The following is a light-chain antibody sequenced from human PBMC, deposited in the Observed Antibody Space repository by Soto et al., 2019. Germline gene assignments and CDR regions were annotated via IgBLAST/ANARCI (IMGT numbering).Light chain of an antibody. CDR3: QQSDSTPYT. CDR2: DAS. V-gene: IGKV1-39*01. Sequence: DIQMTQSPSSLSASVGDRVTITCRASQSISNYLNWYQQKPGKAPNILIYDASSLLSGVPSRFSGSGSGTDCTLTISTLQPEDFSIYYCQQSDSTPYTFGQGTKLEMK. CDR1: QSISNY. J-gene: IGKJ2*01.